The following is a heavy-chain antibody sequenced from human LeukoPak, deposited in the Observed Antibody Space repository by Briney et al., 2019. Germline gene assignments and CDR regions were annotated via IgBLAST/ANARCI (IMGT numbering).Heavy chain of an antibody. D-gene: IGHD3-10*01. V-gene: IGHV4-39*01. CDR1: GGSISSSSYY. J-gene: IGHJ6*02. CDR2: IYYSGST. Sequence: SETLSLTCTVSGGSISSSSYYWGWIRQPPGKGLEWIGSIYYSGSTYYNPSLKSRVTISVDTSKYQFSLKLSSVTAADTAVYYCARQSVGSGSYSPFYYYYGMDVWGQGTTVTVSS. CDR3: ARQSVGSGSYSPFYYYYGMDV.